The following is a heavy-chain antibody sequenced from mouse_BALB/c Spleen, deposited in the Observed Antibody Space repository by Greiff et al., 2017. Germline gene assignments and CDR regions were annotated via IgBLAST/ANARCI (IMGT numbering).Heavy chain of an antibody. Sequence: EVKLVESGGGLVKPGGSLKLSCAASGFTFSSYTMSWVRQTPEKRLEWVATISSGGSYTYYPDSVKGRFTISRDNAKNTLYLQMSSLKSEDTAMYYCTREDGSSYDYWGQGTTITVSS. CDR2: ISSGGSYT. D-gene: IGHD1-1*01. CDR3: TREDGSSYDY. J-gene: IGHJ2*01. CDR1: GFTFSSYT. V-gene: IGHV5-6-4*01.